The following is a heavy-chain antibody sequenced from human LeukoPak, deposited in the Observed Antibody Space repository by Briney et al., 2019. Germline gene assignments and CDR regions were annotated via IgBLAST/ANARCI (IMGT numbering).Heavy chain of an antibody. J-gene: IGHJ4*02. D-gene: IGHD3-10*01. CDR2: IYYSGST. V-gene: IGHV4-39*01. Sequence: MTSETLSLTCTVSGGSISSSSYYWGWIRQPPGKGLEWIGSIYYSGSTYYNPSLKSRVTISVDTSKNQFSLKLSSVTAADTAVYYCARTLRVLLWFGELSGFDYWGQGTLVTVSS. CDR3: ARTLRVLLWFGELSGFDY. CDR1: GGSISSSSYY.